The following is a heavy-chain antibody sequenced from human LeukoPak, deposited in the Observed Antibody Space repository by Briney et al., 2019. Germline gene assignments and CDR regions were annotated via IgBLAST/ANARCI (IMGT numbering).Heavy chain of an antibody. CDR2: ITGSSRAI. CDR3: ARHLVWGGSSSSLGY. Sequence: GGSLRLSCEGSGFNFSSYSMNWVRQAPGKGLEWVSFITGSSRAIYYADSVKGRFIISRDNAKNSVYMQLNSLRAEDTAIYYCARHLVWGGSSSSLGYWGQGTLVTVSS. V-gene: IGHV3-48*01. J-gene: IGHJ4*02. CDR1: GFNFSSYS. D-gene: IGHD6-6*01.